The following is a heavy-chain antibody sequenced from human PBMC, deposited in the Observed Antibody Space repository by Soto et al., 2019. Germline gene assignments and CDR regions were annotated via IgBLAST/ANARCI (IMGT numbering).Heavy chain of an antibody. CDR3: VGGRGRLVGFDF. Sequence: QVHLQQWGAGLLKPSETLSLTCAVNTGSFSDYYWSWIRQTPGKGLELIGEIDHSGNTNYSPSLKCRVTISVDTSKNQFSLKLNSVTAADTAEYYCVGGRGRLVGFDFWGQGTLVTVSS. CDR2: IDHSGNT. D-gene: IGHD1-26*01. CDR1: TGSFSDYY. J-gene: IGHJ4*02. V-gene: IGHV4-34*01.